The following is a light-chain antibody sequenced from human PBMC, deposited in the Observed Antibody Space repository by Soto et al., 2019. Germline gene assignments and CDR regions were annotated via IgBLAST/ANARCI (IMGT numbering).Light chain of an antibody. Sequence: QSVLTQPPSVSGAPGQRITISCTGSSSNIGAGYGVHWYQQLPGAAPKLLIFRDNNRPSGVPDRISGSKSGTSGSLAITGLQVEDEADYYCQSYDSGLSGYVFGTGTKVTVL. V-gene: IGLV1-40*01. CDR3: QSYDSGLSGYV. CDR1: SSNIGAGYG. J-gene: IGLJ1*01. CDR2: RDN.